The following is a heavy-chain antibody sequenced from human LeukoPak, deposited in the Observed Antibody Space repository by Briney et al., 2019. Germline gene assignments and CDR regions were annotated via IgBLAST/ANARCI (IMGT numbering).Heavy chain of an antibody. V-gene: IGHV1-2*02. Sequence: ASVKVSCKASGYTFTGYYMHWVRQAPGQGLEWMGWINPNSGGTNYAQKFQGRVTMTRDTSISTAYMELSRLRSDDTAVYYCARGKGITMVRGVNFDYWGQGTLVTVSS. CDR1: GYTFTGYY. D-gene: IGHD3-10*01. J-gene: IGHJ4*02. CDR3: ARGKGITMVRGVNFDY. CDR2: INPNSGGT.